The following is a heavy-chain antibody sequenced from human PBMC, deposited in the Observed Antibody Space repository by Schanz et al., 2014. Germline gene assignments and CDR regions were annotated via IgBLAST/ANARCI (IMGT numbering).Heavy chain of an antibody. J-gene: IGHJ4*02. Sequence: PGGSLRLSCGGSGFTFSKYWMSWVRQAPGKGLEWVANIKQDGSEKYYVDAVKGRFTISRDNAKNSMYLHMKSLRGEDTAVYYCARDNYYGSGSCAYWGQGTLVTVSS. CDR2: IKQDGSEK. V-gene: IGHV3-7*04. CDR3: ARDNYYGSGSCAY. CDR1: GFTFSKYW. D-gene: IGHD3-10*01.